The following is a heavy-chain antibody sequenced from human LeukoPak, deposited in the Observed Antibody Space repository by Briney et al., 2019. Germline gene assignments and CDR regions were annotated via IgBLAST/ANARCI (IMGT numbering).Heavy chain of an antibody. Sequence: PGGSLRLSCAASGFTFSTYNMNWVRQAPGKGLEWVSSISTSSSYIYYADSVKGRFTISRDNAKNSLYLQMNSLRAEDTAVYYCARDGRLRVGPTSDYWGQGTLVTVSS. V-gene: IGHV3-21*01. CDR3: ARDGRLRVGPTSDY. CDR2: ISTSSSYI. CDR1: GFTFSTYN. D-gene: IGHD1-26*01. J-gene: IGHJ4*02.